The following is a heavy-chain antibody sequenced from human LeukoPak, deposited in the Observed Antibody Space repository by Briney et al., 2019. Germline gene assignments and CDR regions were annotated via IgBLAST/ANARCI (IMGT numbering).Heavy chain of an antibody. V-gene: IGHV3-21*01. Sequence: GGSLRLSCAASGFTFSSYSMNWVRQAPGKGLEWVSSISSSSSYIYYADSVKGRFTISRDNAKNSLYLQMNSLRVEDTAVYYCARGSSSWYYFDYWGQGTLVTVSS. CDR1: GFTFSSYS. D-gene: IGHD6-13*01. CDR3: ARGSSSWYYFDY. J-gene: IGHJ4*02. CDR2: ISSSSSYI.